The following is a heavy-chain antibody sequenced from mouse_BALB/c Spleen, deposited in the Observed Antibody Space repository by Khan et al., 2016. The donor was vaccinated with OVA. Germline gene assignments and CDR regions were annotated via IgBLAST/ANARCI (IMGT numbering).Heavy chain of an antibody. CDR3: SDGNYVDWFAY. V-gene: IGHV1-5*01. D-gene: IGHD2-1*01. CDR2: IYPGNSDT. J-gene: IGHJ3*01. CDR1: GYSFTSYW. Sequence: EVQLKQSGPVLARPGASVKMSCKASGYSFTSYWMHWVKQRPGQGLEWIGAIYPGNSDTSYNQKFKGKAKLTAVTSASTAYMELSSLTNEDLAVDYSSDGNYVDWFAYWGQGTLVTVSA.